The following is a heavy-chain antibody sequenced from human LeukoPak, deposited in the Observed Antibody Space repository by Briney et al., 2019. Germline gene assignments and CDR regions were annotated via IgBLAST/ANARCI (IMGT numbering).Heavy chain of an antibody. Sequence: SETLSLTCDVSGGSVTSTNWWTWVRQPPGKGLEWIGSIYYSGSTNYNPSLQSRVTISLDMSRNQFSLKLISATAADMAVYYCARGSSSTWPFDYWGQGTLVTVSS. CDR1: GGSVTSTNW. CDR3: ARGSSSTWPFDY. D-gene: IGHD6-13*01. V-gene: IGHV4-4*02. CDR2: IYYSGST. J-gene: IGHJ4*02.